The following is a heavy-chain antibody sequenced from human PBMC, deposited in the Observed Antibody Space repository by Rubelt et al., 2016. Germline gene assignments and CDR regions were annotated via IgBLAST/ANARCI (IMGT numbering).Heavy chain of an antibody. CDR2: ISYDGSNK. CDR1: GFTFSSYA. D-gene: IGHD1-26*01. Sequence: RLSCAASGFTFSSYAMHWVRQAPGKGLEWVAVISYDGSNKYYADSVKGRFTISRDNSKNTLYLQMNSLSAEDTAVYYCAREGGSYSRDAFDIWGQGTTVTVSS. CDR3: AREGGSYSRDAFDI. V-gene: IGHV3-30*04. J-gene: IGHJ3*02.